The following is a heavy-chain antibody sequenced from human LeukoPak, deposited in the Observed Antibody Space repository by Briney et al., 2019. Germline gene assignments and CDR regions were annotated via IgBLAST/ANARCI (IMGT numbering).Heavy chain of an antibody. Sequence: GGSLRLSCAASGFAFSSYWMSWVRQAPGKGPEWVANIKQGGSEKYYVDSVKGRFTISRDNAKNSLDLQMNSLRAEDTAVYYCARDSSGWYASYYFDYWGQGTLVTVSS. CDR1: GFAFSSYW. CDR3: ARDSSGWYASYYFDY. V-gene: IGHV3-7*03. CDR2: IKQGGSEK. D-gene: IGHD6-19*01. J-gene: IGHJ4*02.